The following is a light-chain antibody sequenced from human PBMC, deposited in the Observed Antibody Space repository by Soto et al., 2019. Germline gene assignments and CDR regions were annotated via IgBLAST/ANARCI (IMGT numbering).Light chain of an antibody. V-gene: IGKV3-15*01. CDR3: QQYNNWPPWT. CDR1: QSVSSN. Sequence: EIVMTQSPATLSVSPGERATLSCRASQSVSSNLAWYQQKPGQAPRLLIYGASTRATGIPARFSGSGSGTEFTLTISSLQSEDFAVYYCQQYNNWPPWTAGQGTKVDSK. CDR2: GAS. J-gene: IGKJ1*01.